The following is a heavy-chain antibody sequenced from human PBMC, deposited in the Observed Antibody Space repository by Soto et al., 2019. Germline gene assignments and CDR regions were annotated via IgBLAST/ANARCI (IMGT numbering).Heavy chain of an antibody. CDR2: IFGSGGGI. Sequence: EVQLLESGGGLVQPGGSLSLSCAASGFTFRTYAMSWVRQAPGEGLEWVSGIFGSGGGISYADSVKGRFSISRDNSNNMLYLQMHSLRAEDTAVYYCAKDRQPDGRWPCDHWGQGTLVTVSS. D-gene: IGHD2-8*01. J-gene: IGHJ4*02. CDR3: AKDRQPDGRWPCDH. CDR1: GFTFRTYA. V-gene: IGHV3-23*01.